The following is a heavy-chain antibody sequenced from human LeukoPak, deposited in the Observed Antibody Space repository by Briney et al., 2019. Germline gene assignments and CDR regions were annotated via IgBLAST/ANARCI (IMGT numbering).Heavy chain of an antibody. D-gene: IGHD6-13*01. V-gene: IGHV3-23*01. J-gene: IGHJ4*02. CDR1: GFTFSSYA. Sequence: PGGSLRLSCAASGFTFSSYAMSWVRQAPGKGPEWVSAISGSGGSTYYADSVKGRFTTSRDNAKNSLYLQMNSLRDEDTAVYYCARDRGSSWSQPDYWGQGTLVTVSS. CDR2: ISGSGGST. CDR3: ARDRGSSWSQPDY.